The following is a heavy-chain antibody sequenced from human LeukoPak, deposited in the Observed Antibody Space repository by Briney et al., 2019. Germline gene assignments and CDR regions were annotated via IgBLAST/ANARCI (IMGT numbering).Heavy chain of an antibody. D-gene: IGHD1-26*01. CDR2: ISGDGGST. CDR1: GFTFDDYA. CDR3: AKDIGPIVGATTYYYGMDV. V-gene: IGHV3-43*02. J-gene: IGHJ6*02. Sequence: PGGSLRLSCAASGFTFDDYAMHWVRQAPGKGLEWVSLISGDGGSTYYADSVKGRFTISRDNSKNSLYLQMNSLRTEDTALYYCAKDIGPIVGATTYYYGMDVWGQGTTVTVSS.